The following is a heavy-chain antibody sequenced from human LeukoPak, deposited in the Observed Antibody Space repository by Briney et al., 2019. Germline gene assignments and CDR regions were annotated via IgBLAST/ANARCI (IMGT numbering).Heavy chain of an antibody. V-gene: IGHV3-53*01. Sequence: GGSLRLSCAASGFTFSTYSMNWVRQAPGKGLEWVSVIYSGGSTYYADSVKGRFTISRDNSKNTLYLQMNSLRAEDTAVYYCARDQRYYYGMDVWGQGTTVTVSS. D-gene: IGHD6-25*01. CDR2: IYSGGST. J-gene: IGHJ6*02. CDR1: GFTFSTYS. CDR3: ARDQRYYYGMDV.